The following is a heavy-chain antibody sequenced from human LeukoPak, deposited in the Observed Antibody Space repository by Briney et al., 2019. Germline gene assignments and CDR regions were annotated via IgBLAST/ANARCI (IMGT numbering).Heavy chain of an antibody. Sequence: RTSVKVSCKASGYTFSVYFINWVRQAPGQGLEWMGIIYPSGGRTNYAQKFQGRVTMTRDMSTSTVYMELSSLRSEDTAVYYCASRTRPDVGAFDIWGQGTMVTVSS. CDR1: GYTFSVYF. D-gene: IGHD6-6*01. J-gene: IGHJ3*02. V-gene: IGHV1-46*01. CDR2: IYPSGGRT. CDR3: ASRTRPDVGAFDI.